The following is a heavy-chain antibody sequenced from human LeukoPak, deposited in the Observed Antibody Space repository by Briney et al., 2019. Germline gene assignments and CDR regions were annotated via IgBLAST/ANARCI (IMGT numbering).Heavy chain of an antibody. CDR1: GFTFDDYA. J-gene: IGHJ4*01. CDR3: ARYGDPRRFDY. V-gene: IGHV3-9*01. Sequence: GGSLRLSCAASGFTFDDYAMHWVRQPPGEGLEWVSGISWNSGSTGYADSVKGRFTISRDNAKNSLYLQMNGLRAEDTALYYCARYGDPRRFDYWGQGTLVTVSS. D-gene: IGHD4-17*01. CDR2: ISWNSGST.